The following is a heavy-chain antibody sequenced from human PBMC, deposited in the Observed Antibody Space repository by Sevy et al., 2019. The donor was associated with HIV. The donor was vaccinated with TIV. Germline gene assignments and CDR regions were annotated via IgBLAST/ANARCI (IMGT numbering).Heavy chain of an antibody. CDR3: ARPYGSGSWEAFDI. Sequence: GGSLRLSCAASQFTFSNYQMNWVRQAPGKGLEWVSYISSSGDTIYYADSVKGRFTISRDNAKNSLYLQMNSLRAEDTAVYYCARPYGSGSWEAFDIWGQGTMVTVSS. J-gene: IGHJ3*02. CDR1: QFTFSNYQ. D-gene: IGHD3-10*01. V-gene: IGHV3-48*03. CDR2: ISSSGDTI.